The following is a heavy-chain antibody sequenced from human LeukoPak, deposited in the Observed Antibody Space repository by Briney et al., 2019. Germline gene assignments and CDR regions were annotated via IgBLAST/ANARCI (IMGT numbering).Heavy chain of an antibody. CDR2: ISSSSTTK. CDR1: GFTFSSYT. J-gene: IGHJ4*02. CDR3: ARALEY. D-gene: IGHD1-1*01. Sequence: GGSLRLYCAASGFTFSSYTMNWVRQAPGKGLEWVSYISSSSTTKYYADSVKGRFTISIDNANNSLYLQMNNLRADDTAVYYCARALEYWGQGTLVTVSS. V-gene: IGHV3-48*01.